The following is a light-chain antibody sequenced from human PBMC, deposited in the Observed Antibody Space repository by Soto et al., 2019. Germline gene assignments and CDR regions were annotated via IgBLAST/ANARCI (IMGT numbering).Light chain of an antibody. J-gene: IGKJ3*01. CDR3: QQYYSYPFT. CDR1: QSVSNN. V-gene: IGKV1-8*01. CDR2: AAS. Sequence: MTQSPATLSVSPGEGATLSCRASQSVSNNLAWYQQKPGKAPKLLIYAASTLQSGVPSRFSGSGSGTDFTLTISCLQSEDFATYYCQQYYSYPFTFGPGTKVDIK.